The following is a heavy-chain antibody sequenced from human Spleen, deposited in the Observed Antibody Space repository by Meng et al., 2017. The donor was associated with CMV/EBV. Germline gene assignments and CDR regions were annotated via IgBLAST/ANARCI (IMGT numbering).Heavy chain of an antibody. CDR1: GYTFTAHY. CDR3: ARSEGRLIDFWSVHLGMDV. J-gene: IGHJ6*02. Sequence: DSVKVSCKASGYTFTAHYFHWVRQAPGQGLEWMGWSHPHRGDTNYAQQFLGRVTLTTDTSTSTAYMELRSLRSDDTAVYYCARSEGRLIDFWSVHLGMDVWVQGTTVTVSS. D-gene: IGHD3-3*01. CDR2: SHPHRGDT. V-gene: IGHV1-2*02.